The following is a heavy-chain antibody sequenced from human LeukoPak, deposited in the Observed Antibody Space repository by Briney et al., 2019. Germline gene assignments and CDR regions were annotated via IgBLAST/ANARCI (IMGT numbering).Heavy chain of an antibody. Sequence: EGSLRLSCAASGLTFSSYAMSWVRQAPGKGLDWVSGISGSGGSTYYADSVKGRFTISRDNSKNTLYLQMNSLRAEDTAVYYCAKDHANQLGILDYWGQGTQVTVSS. V-gene: IGHV3-23*01. D-gene: IGHD7-27*01. J-gene: IGHJ4*02. CDR3: AKDHANQLGILDY. CDR1: GLTFSSYA. CDR2: ISGSGGST.